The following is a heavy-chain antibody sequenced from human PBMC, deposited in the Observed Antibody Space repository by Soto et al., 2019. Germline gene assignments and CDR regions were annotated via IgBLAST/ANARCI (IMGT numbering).Heavy chain of an antibody. CDR2: IIPIFGTA. Sequence: ASVKVSCKASGGTFSSYAISWVRQAPGQGLEWMGGIIPIFGTANYAQKFQGRVTITADESTSTAYMELSSLRSEDTAVYYCARGPYYYDSSGYYYFDYWGQGTLVTVSS. D-gene: IGHD3-22*01. V-gene: IGHV1-69*13. CDR1: GGTFSSYA. CDR3: ARGPYYYDSSGYYYFDY. J-gene: IGHJ4*02.